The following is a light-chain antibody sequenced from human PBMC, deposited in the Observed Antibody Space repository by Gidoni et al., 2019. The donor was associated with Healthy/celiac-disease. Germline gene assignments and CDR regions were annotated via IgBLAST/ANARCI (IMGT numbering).Light chain of an antibody. CDR2: LEGSGSY. CDR3: ETWGTNTRV. Sequence: QPVLTQSSSASASLGSSVKLTCTLSSGHSSYIIAWHQQQPGKAPRYLMKLEGSGSYNKGSGVPDRFSGSRSGADRYLTISNLQFEDEADYYCETWGTNTRVFGGGTKVTVL. J-gene: IGLJ2*01. CDR1: SGHSSYI. V-gene: IGLV4-60*02.